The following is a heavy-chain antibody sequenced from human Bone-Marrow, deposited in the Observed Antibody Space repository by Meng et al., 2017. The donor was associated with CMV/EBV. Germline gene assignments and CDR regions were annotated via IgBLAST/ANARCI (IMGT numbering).Heavy chain of an antibody. D-gene: IGHD3-10*01. CDR2: IYYSGST. V-gene: IGHV4-61*01. J-gene: IGHJ6*02. CDR1: GDSVSSTSHY. CDR3: ASREVRGKYYYYGMDV. Sequence: SETLSLTCTVSGDSVSSTSHYWTWIRQPPGKGLEWIGYIYYSGSTNYNPSLKSRVTISVDMSRNQFSLKLSSVTAADTAVYYCASREVRGKYYYYGMDVWGQGTTVTVSS.